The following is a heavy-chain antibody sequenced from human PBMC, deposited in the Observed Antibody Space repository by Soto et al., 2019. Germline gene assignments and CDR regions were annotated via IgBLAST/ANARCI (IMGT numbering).Heavy chain of an antibody. Sequence: LSLTCTVSGGSISSGDYYWSWIRQPPGKGLEWIGYIYYSGSTYYNPSLKSRVTISVDTSKNQFSLKLSSVTAADTAVYYCARGNHYYHNGMDVWGQGTTVTVSS. CDR2: IYYSGST. V-gene: IGHV4-30-4*01. CDR3: ARGNHYYHNGMDV. J-gene: IGHJ6*02. D-gene: IGHD3-22*01. CDR1: GGSISSGDYY.